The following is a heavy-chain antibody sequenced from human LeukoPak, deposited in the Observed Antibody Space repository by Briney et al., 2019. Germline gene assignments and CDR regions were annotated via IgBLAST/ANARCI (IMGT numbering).Heavy chain of an antibody. J-gene: IGHJ4*02. CDR2: IIPIFGTA. V-gene: IGHV1-69*01. CDR3: AAFWGIAVAGYFDY. CDR1: GGTFSSYA. D-gene: IGHD6-19*01. Sequence: WASVKVSCKASGGTFSSYAISWVRQAPGQGLEWMGGIIPIFGTANYAQKFQGRVTITADESTSTAYMELSSLRSEDTAVYYCAAFWGIAVAGYFDYWGQGTLVTVSS.